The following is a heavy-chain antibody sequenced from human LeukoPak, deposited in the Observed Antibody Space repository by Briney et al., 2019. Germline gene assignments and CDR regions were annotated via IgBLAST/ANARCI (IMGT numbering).Heavy chain of an antibody. Sequence: ASVKVSCKASGYSFTGYYMHWVRQAPGQGLEWMGWINPTSGGTNYAQKFQGRVTMTRDTSISTAYMELSRLTSDDTAVFYCAKDSGHLVGANTGYFDFWGQGTLVTVSS. V-gene: IGHV1-2*02. J-gene: IGHJ4*02. CDR3: AKDSGHLVGANTGYFDF. CDR1: GYSFTGYY. CDR2: INPTSGGT. D-gene: IGHD1-26*01.